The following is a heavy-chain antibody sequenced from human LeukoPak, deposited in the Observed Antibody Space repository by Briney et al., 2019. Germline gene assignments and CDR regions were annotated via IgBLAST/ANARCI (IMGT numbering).Heavy chain of an antibody. Sequence: ASVKVSCKVSGYTLTELSMHWVRQAPGKGLEWMGGFDPEDGETIYAQKFQGRVTMTEGTSTDTAYMELSSLRSEDTAVYYCATASDGDYVDNFDYWGQGTLVTVSS. CDR3: ATASDGDYVDNFDY. D-gene: IGHD4-17*01. CDR1: GYTLTELS. CDR2: FDPEDGET. J-gene: IGHJ4*02. V-gene: IGHV1-24*01.